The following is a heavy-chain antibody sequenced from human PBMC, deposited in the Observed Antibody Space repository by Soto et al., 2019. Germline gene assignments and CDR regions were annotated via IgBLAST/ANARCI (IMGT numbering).Heavy chain of an antibody. Sequence: QVQLQESGPGLVKPSETLSLSFTVSNGSLSNSYWNWIRQPAGKGLEWIGRIYTSGSTNYNPSLRSRVTMSVDTSKNQFSLKLNSVTAADTAVYYCARSSHKESWFNPWGQGTLVTVSS. D-gene: IGHD6-13*01. J-gene: IGHJ5*02. V-gene: IGHV4-4*07. CDR3: ARSSHKESWFNP. CDR1: NGSLSNSY. CDR2: IYTSGST.